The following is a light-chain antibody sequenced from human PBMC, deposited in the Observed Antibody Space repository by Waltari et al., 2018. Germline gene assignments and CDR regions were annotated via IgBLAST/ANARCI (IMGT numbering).Light chain of an antibody. CDR3: QTWGTGIVV. J-gene: IGLJ2*01. Sequence: QLVLTQPPSASASLGASVKLTCTLSSGHSSFVIPWHQQQPGKGPGYLMTLNNDGGHTRGDGIPDRVSGSTSGAERYLPIASLQSEDEADYFCQTWGTGIVVVGGGTKLTVL. CDR1: SGHSSFV. V-gene: IGLV4-69*01. CDR2: LNNDGGH.